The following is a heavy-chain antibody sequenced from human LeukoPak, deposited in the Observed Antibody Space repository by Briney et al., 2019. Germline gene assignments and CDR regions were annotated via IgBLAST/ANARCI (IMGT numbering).Heavy chain of an antibody. CDR3: ARGRVIVATIIFLIRENWFDP. CDR2: INHSGST. Sequence: SETLSLTCAVYGGSLSGYYWSWIRQPPGKGLEWIGEINHSGSTNYNPSLKSRVTISVDTSKNQFSLKLSSVTAADTAVYYCARGRVIVATIIFLIRENWFDPWGQGTLVTVSS. D-gene: IGHD5-12*01. CDR1: GGSLSGYY. J-gene: IGHJ5*02. V-gene: IGHV4-34*01.